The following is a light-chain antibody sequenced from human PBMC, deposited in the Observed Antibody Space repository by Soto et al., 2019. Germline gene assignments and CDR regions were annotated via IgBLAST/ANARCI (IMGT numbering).Light chain of an antibody. CDR2: DIS. CDR1: TGAVTSGHY. CDR3: LLSYSGAWV. J-gene: IGLJ3*02. V-gene: IGLV7-46*01. Sequence: QTVVTQEPSLTVSPGGTVTLPCGSSTGAVTSGHYPYWVQQKPGQAPSTLIYDISSKHSWTPARFSGSLLGGKAALTLSGAQPEDEAEYYCLLSYSGAWVFGGGTKLTVL.